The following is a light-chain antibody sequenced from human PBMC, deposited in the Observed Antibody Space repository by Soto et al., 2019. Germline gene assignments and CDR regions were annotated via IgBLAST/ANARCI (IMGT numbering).Light chain of an antibody. Sequence: MYMSLSSLSATVRDRGTRTCRASQSISSYLNWYQQKPGKAPKLLIYAASSLQSGVPSRFSGSGSGTDFTLTISIFQPEDFATYYCQLSYSPLIPFGHGGRLEIK. CDR2: AAS. CDR3: QLSYSPLIP. V-gene: IGKV1-39*01. J-gene: IGKJ5*01. CDR1: QSISSY.